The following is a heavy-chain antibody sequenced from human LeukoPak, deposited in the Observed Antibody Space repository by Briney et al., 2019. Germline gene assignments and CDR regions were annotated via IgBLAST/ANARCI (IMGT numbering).Heavy chain of an antibody. CDR1: GGTFSSYA. V-gene: IGHV1-69*01. J-gene: IGHJ4*02. Sequence: ASVKVSCKASGGTFSSYAISWVRQAPGQGLEWMGGIIPIFGTANYAQKFQGRVTITADESTSTAYMELSSLRSEDTAAYYCAREGEDYYDSSGRPLDYWGQGTLVTVSS. CDR3: AREGEDYYDSSGRPLDY. D-gene: IGHD3-22*01. CDR2: IIPIFGTA.